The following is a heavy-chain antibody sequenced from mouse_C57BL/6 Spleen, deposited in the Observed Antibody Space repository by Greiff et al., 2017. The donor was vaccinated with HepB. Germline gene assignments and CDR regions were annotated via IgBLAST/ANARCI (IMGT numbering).Heavy chain of an antibody. J-gene: IGHJ4*01. Sequence: QVQLKESGAELVKPGASVKISCKASGYAFSSYWMNWVKQRPGKGLEWIGQIYPGDGDTNYNGKFKGKATLTADKSSSTAYMQLSSLTSEDSAVYFCARWDGNYAYYYAMDYWGQGTSVTVSS. V-gene: IGHV1-80*01. CDR1: GYAFSSYW. D-gene: IGHD2-1*01. CDR2: IYPGDGDT. CDR3: ARWDGNYAYYYAMDY.